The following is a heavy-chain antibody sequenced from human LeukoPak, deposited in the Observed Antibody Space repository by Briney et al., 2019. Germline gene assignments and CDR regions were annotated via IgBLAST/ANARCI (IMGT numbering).Heavy chain of an antibody. J-gene: IGHJ4*02. CDR3: TRMTTGHDY. Sequence: SETLSLTCAVSGVSFNDYYWSWVRQTPGKGLEWIGEINHSGYTNDSPSLKSRVTLSIDTSRKQFSLNLKSVTVADSGIYYCTRMTTGHDYWGQGTLVTVSS. CDR2: INHSGYT. D-gene: IGHD4-17*01. CDR1: GVSFNDYY. V-gene: IGHV4-34*01.